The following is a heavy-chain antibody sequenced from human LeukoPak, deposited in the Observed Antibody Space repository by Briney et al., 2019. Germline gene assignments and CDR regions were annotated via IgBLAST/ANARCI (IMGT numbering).Heavy chain of an antibody. CDR2: IIGSSGDT. D-gene: IGHD5-12*01. J-gene: IGHJ4*02. V-gene: IGHV3-23*01. Sequence: GGSLRLSCAASGFRFSNFAMSWVRQAPGKGLEWVSHIIGSSGDTLYADSVKGRFTISRDISKNRLYLQMNSLRAEDTALYYCAKGAYDYIEMGYFDDWGQGTLVTVSS. CDR1: GFRFSNFA. CDR3: AKGAYDYIEMGYFDD.